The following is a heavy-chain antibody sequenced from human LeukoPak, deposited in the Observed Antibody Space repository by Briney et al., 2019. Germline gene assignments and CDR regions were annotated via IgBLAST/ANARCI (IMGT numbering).Heavy chain of an antibody. CDR1: GGTFNNSA. Sequence: SVKVSCETSGGTFNNSAVSWVRQAPGQGLEWLGGIMPLFGTAGYAQKFQGRVTITKDESTRTVYLELTSLTSDDTAVYYCARDVHGDYGSGWFDPWGQGTLVSVSS. J-gene: IGHJ5*02. V-gene: IGHV1-69*05. CDR2: IMPLFGTA. CDR3: ARDVHGDYGSGWFDP. D-gene: IGHD4-17*01.